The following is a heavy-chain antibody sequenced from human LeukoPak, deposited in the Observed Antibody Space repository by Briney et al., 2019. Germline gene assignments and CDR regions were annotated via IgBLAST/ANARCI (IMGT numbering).Heavy chain of an antibody. J-gene: IGHJ6*02. CDR2: ISGSGGST. CDR1: GFTFSSYA. Sequence: PGGSLRLSCAASGFTFSSYAMSWVRQAPGKGLEWVSAISGSGGSTYYADSVKGRFTISRDNSKNTLYLQMNSLRAEDTAVYYCASEPYLTYYYYGMDVWGQGTTVTVSS. CDR3: ASEPYLTYYYYGMDV. V-gene: IGHV3-23*01. D-gene: IGHD1-14*01.